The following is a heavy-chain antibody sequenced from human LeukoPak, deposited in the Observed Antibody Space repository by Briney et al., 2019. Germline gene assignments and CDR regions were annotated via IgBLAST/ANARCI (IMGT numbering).Heavy chain of an antibody. CDR2: ISSSSSYI. CDR1: GFTFSSYI. V-gene: IGHV3-21*01. D-gene: IGHD3-10*01. J-gene: IGHJ4*02. Sequence: PGGSLRLSCAVSGFTFSSYIMNWVRQAPGKGLEWVSSISSSSSYIYYADSVKGRFTISRDTAKNSLYMQMNSLRAEDTAVYYCYGSGSYSGWGQGTLVTVSS. CDR3: YGSGSYSG.